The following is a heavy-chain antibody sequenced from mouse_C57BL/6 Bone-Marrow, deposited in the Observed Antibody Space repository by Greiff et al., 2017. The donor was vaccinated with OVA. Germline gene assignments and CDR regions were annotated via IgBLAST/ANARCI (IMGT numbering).Heavy chain of an antibody. Sequence: QVQLQQSGAELVRPGTSVKVSCKASGYAFTNYLIEWVKQRPGQGLEWIGVINPGSGGTNYNEKLKGKATLTADKSSSTAYVQRSSLTSEDCAVYFCARGHDYGSRGGWYFDVWGTGTTVTVSS. D-gene: IGHD1-1*01. V-gene: IGHV1-54*01. CDR3: ARGHDYGSRGGWYFDV. CDR2: INPGSGGT. J-gene: IGHJ1*03. CDR1: GYAFTNYL.